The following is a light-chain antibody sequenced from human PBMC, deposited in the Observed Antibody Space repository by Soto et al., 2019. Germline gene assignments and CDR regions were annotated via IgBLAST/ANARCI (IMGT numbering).Light chain of an antibody. J-gene: IGKJ1*01. Sequence: EVVMTQSPASLSASPGERVTLSCRASQNIRSSLAWYQQRPGQAPRLLIYDASTRATGIPARFSGSGSGTEFTLTISSLQSEDFAVYYCQQYNNWPRTFGQGTKVDIK. CDR3: QQYNNWPRT. CDR1: QNIRSS. V-gene: IGKV3-15*01. CDR2: DAS.